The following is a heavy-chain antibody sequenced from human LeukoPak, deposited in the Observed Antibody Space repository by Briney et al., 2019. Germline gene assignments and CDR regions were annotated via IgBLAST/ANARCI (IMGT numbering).Heavy chain of an antibody. CDR2: IYTSGST. CDR1: GGSISSYY. V-gene: IGHV4-4*07. Sequence: SETLSLTCTASGGSISSYYWSWIRQPAGKGLEWIGRIYTSGSTNYNPSLKSRVTMSVDTSKNQFSLKLSSVTAADTAVYYCAMYSSSSHDFDYWGQGTLVTVSS. J-gene: IGHJ4*02. CDR3: AMYSSSSHDFDY. D-gene: IGHD6-6*01.